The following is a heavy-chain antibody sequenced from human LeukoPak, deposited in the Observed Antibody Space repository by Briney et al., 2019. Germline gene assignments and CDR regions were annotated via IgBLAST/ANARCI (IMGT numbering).Heavy chain of an antibody. J-gene: IGHJ4*02. CDR2: INYSGST. CDR1: GGSISSSSYY. V-gene: IGHV4-39*01. Sequence: PSETLSLTCTVSGGSISSSSYYWGWIRQPPGKGLEWIGSINYSGSTYNNPSLKSRVTMSVDTSKNQFSLKLSSVTAADTAVYYCARHASGSYSYWGQGTQVTVSS. D-gene: IGHD3-10*01. CDR3: ARHASGSYSY.